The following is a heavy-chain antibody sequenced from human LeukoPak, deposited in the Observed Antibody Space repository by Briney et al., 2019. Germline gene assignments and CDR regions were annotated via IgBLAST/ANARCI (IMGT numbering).Heavy chain of an antibody. D-gene: IGHD5-18*01. Sequence: PEASVKVSCKASGYTFTDYYMHWVRQAPGQGLEWMGWINPNSGGTNYAQKFQGRVTMTRDTSISTAYMELSSLRSDDTAVYYCARVTEHTAMVHWYFDLWGRGTLVTV. CDR1: GYTFTDYY. J-gene: IGHJ2*01. CDR3: ARVTEHTAMVHWYFDL. CDR2: INPNSGGT. V-gene: IGHV1-2*02.